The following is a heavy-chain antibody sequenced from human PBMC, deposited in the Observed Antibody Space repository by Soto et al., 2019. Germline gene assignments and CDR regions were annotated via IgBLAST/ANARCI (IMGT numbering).Heavy chain of an antibody. CDR3: AKGGKSSGFDY. Sequence: GGSLRLSCAASEFTFSTSAMSWVRQAPGKGLEWVSAISGSGATTYYADSVKGRFTISRDNSKSTLYLQMNSLRAEDTAFYYCAKGGKSSGFDYWGQGTLVTVSS. V-gene: IGHV3-23*01. J-gene: IGHJ4*02. D-gene: IGHD6-19*01. CDR2: ISGSGATT. CDR1: EFTFSTSA.